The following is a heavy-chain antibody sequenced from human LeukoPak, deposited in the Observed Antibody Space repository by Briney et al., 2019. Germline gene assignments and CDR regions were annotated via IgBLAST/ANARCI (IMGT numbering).Heavy chain of an antibody. CDR3: ARQQISFFGVVQNWFDP. CDR2: INHSGSA. CDR1: GGPFSGYY. D-gene: IGHD3-3*01. J-gene: IGHJ5*02. V-gene: IGHV4-34*01. Sequence: KPSETLSLTCAVYGGPFSGYYWSWIRQPPGKGLEWIGEINHSGSANYNPSLKSRVTISIDTSKNQFFLTLRSVTAADTAVYYCARQQISFFGVVQNWFDPWGQGTLVTVSS.